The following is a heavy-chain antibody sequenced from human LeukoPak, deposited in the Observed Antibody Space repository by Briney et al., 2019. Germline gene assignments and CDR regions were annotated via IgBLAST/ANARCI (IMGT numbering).Heavy chain of an antibody. D-gene: IGHD5-12*01. CDR1: GFTFSSYA. V-gene: IGHV3-30*04. CDR3: ERGAGIVATIFDY. CDR2: ISYDGSNK. Sequence: GRSLRLSCAASGFTFSSYAMHWVRQAPGKGLEWVAVISYDGSNKYYADSVKGRFTISRDNSKNTLYLQMNSLRAEDTAVYYWERGAGIVATIFDYWGQGTLVTVSS. J-gene: IGHJ4*02.